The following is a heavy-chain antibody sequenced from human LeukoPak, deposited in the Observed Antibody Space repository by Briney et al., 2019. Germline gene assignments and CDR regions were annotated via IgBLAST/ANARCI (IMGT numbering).Heavy chain of an antibody. CDR3: ATTRRNDYGAPEYFQH. CDR1: GYTFTSYG. Sequence: ASVKVSCKASGYTFTSYGISWVRQAPGQGLEWMGGFDPEDGETIYAQKFQGRVTMTEDTSTDTAYMELSSLRSEDTAVYYCATTRRNDYGAPEYFQHWGQGTLVTVSS. J-gene: IGHJ1*01. V-gene: IGHV1-24*01. CDR2: FDPEDGET. D-gene: IGHD4-17*01.